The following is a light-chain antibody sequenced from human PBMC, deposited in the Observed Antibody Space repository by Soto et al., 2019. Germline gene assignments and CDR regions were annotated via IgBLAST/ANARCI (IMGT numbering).Light chain of an antibody. V-gene: IGKV1-27*01. J-gene: IGKJ4*01. CDR2: EAS. Sequence: DIELTQSPSSLSASVGDRVTITCRVSQGIGSYLDWYQQKPGDVPKLLIYEASTLHSGVPSRFSGSGSGTDFTLTISSLQPEDVTTYYGQRSYGARLTFGEGTKVDI. CDR1: QGIGSY. CDR3: QRSYGARLT.